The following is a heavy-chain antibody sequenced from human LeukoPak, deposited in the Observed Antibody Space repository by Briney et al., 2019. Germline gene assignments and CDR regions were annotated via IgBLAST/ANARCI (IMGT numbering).Heavy chain of an antibody. Sequence: SVKVSCKASGYTFTSYGISWVRQAPGQGLEWMGGIIPIFGTANYAQKFQGRVTITADKSTSTDYMELSSLRSEDTAIYYCARDNSVGDNAWWFDPWGQGTLVTVSS. J-gene: IGHJ5*02. CDR1: GYTFTSYG. D-gene: IGHD1-26*01. CDR2: IIPIFGTA. V-gene: IGHV1-69*06. CDR3: ARDNSVGDNAWWFDP.